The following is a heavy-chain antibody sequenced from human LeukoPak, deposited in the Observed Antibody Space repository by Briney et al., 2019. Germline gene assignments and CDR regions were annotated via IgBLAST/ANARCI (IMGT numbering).Heavy chain of an antibody. CDR1: GFTFSSYA. Sequence: GGSLRLSCAASGFTFSSYAMSWVRQTPGKGLEWVASIKEDGSERQYVDSVKGRFSISRDNTKGSLFLQLNSLRAEDTAVYYCARSRCSDSTSCYYFFFFDSWGQGSLVTVSS. CDR3: ARSRCSDSTSCYYFFFFDS. D-gene: IGHD2-2*01. V-gene: IGHV3-7*03. CDR2: IKEDGSER. J-gene: IGHJ4*02.